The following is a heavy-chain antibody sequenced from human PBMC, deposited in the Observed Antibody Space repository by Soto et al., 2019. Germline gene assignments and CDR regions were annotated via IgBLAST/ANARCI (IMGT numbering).Heavy chain of an antibody. CDR2: IYYSGST. V-gene: IGHV4-30-4*01. Sequence: QVQLQESGPGLVKPSQTLSLTCTVSGGSISSGDYYWSWIRQPPGKGLEWIGYIYYSGSTTYNPSLTTRATISADTSKTQFSLKLSSVTAADTAVYYCASTSSAYTFSDYWGQGTLVTVSS. CDR3: ASTSSAYTFSDY. J-gene: IGHJ4*02. D-gene: IGHD2-2*01. CDR1: GGSISSGDYY.